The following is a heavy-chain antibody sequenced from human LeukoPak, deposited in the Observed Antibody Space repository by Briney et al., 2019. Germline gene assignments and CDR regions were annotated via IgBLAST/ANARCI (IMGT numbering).Heavy chain of an antibody. Sequence: GGSLRLSCAASGFTFGSFAMSWVRQAPGKGLEWVSGISTSGGTTSYAESVKGRFTVSRDNPRNTLYMEMNSLRDEDTAVYYCAVMHRYYDGSGYWVQWGQGTLVTVSS. J-gene: IGHJ4*02. CDR2: ISTSGGTT. V-gene: IGHV3-23*01. CDR3: AVMHRYYDGSGYWVQ. CDR1: GFTFGSFA. D-gene: IGHD3-22*01.